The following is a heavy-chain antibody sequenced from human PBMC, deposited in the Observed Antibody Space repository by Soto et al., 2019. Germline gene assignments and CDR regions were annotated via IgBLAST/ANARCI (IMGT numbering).Heavy chain of an antibody. V-gene: IGHV3-23*01. D-gene: IGHD2-21*02. CDR1: GFTFSDHA. CDR2: ISGSGGST. J-gene: IGHJ4*02. CDR3: AKDQGVAYCGGDCYSHYFDY. Sequence: GGSMRLSWGASGFTFSDHAMSWIRQAPGKGLEWVSAISGSGGSTYYADSVKGRFTISRDNFKNTLYLQMNSLRAEDTAVYYCAKDQGVAYCGGDCYSHYFDYWGQGPLVTVSS.